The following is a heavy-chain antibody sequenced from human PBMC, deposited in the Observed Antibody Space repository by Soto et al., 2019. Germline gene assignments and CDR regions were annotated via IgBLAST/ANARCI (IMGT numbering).Heavy chain of an antibody. CDR2: ISSSSSYI. CDR1: GFTFSSYS. Sequence: EVQLVESGGGLVKPGGSLRLSCAASGFTFSSYSMNWVRQAPGKGLEWVSSISSSSSYIYYADSVKGRFTISRDNAKNSLYLQKNSLRAEDTAVYYCARKGYSSSWGGGFDYWGQGTLVTVSS. D-gene: IGHD6-13*01. J-gene: IGHJ4*02. CDR3: ARKGYSSSWGGGFDY. V-gene: IGHV3-21*01.